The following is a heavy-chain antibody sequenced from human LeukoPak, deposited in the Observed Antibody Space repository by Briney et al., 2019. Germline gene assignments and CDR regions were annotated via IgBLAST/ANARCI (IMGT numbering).Heavy chain of an antibody. CDR1: GYTFTSYD. J-gene: IGHJ4*02. Sequence: ASVKVSCKASGYTFTSYDINWVRQATGQGLEWMGWMNPNSGNTGYAQKFQGRVTMTRNTSISTAYMELSSLRSEDTAVYYCARDEGIVRAMNSKAVAHWGPGTLVIV. D-gene: IGHD1-26*01. CDR3: ARDEGIVRAMNSKAVAH. CDR2: MNPNSGNT. V-gene: IGHV1-8*01.